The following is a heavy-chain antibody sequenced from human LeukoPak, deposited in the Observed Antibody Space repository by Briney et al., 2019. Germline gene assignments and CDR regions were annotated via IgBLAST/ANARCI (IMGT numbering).Heavy chain of an antibody. D-gene: IGHD1-26*01. CDR2: IYWKDDK. CDR1: GFSLRTRGVG. Sequence: GPTLVKPTQTLTLTSTFSGFSLRTRGVGVGWIREPPEKALEWVGVIYWKDDKRNSPSLKSGLTLIKDTSKNQVVPTMPNMDPLETATYYLSDRRGWDEQYFDYWGQGTLVTVSS. J-gene: IGHJ4*02. V-gene: IGHV2-5*01. CDR3: SDRRGWDEQYFDY.